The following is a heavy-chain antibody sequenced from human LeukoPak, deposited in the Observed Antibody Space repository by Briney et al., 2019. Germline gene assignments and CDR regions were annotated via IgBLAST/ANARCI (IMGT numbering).Heavy chain of an antibody. J-gene: IGHJ4*02. V-gene: IGHV4-39*01. D-gene: IGHD3-22*01. CDR1: GGSISSSSYY. Sequence: SETLSLTCTVSGGSISSSSYYWGWIRQPPGKGLEWIGSIYYSGSTYYNPSLKSRVTISVDTSKNQFSLKLSSVTAPDTAVYYCARHLRGYYYDSSGFDYWGQGTLVTVSS. CDR2: IYYSGST. CDR3: ARHLRGYYYDSSGFDY.